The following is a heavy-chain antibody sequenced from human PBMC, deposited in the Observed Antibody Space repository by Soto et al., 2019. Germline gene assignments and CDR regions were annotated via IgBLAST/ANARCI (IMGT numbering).Heavy chain of an antibody. Sequence: PSETLSLTCTVSGGSNSSYYWSWIRQSPGKGLEWIGYMSYSGSTTYNPSLKSRVTISLDTSNNQFSLKLSPVTAADTAVYYCARHPRGLGENSSGYYYWVYYYYGMDVWGQGTTVTVSS. CDR3: ARHPRGLGENSSGYYYWVYYYYGMDV. D-gene: IGHD3-22*01. CDR1: GGSNSSYY. V-gene: IGHV4-59*08. CDR2: MSYSGST. J-gene: IGHJ6*02.